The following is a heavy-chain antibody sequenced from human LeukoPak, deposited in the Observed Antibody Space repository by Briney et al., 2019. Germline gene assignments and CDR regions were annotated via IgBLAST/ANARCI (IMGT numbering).Heavy chain of an antibody. CDR2: INHSGST. CDR3: ARGLTTVSSYNWFDP. V-gene: IGHV4-34*01. J-gene: IGHJ5*02. Sequence: PSETLSLTCAVYGGSFSGYYWSWIRQPPGKGLEWIGEINHSGSTNYNPYLKSRVTISVDTSKNQFSLKLSSVTAADTAVYYCARGLTTVSSYNWFDPWGQGTLVTVSS. CDR1: GGSFSGYY. D-gene: IGHD4-11*01.